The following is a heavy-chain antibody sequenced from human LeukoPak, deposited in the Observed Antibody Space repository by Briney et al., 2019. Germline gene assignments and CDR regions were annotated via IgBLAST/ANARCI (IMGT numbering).Heavy chain of an antibody. CDR1: GFTFSSYG. Sequence: GGSLRLSCAASGFTFSSYGMHWVRQAPGKGLEWVAFIRYDGSNKYYADSVKGRFTISRDNSKNTLYLQMNSLRAEDTAVYYCAKGSGSGSYYPCYYYYMDVWGKGTTVTISS. J-gene: IGHJ6*03. CDR3: AKGSGSGSYYPCYYYYMDV. V-gene: IGHV3-30*02. D-gene: IGHD3-10*01. CDR2: IRYDGSNK.